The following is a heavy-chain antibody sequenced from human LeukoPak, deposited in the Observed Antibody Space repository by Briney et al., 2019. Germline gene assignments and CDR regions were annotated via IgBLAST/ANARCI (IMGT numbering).Heavy chain of an antibody. CDR3: AKTMGGGPFDY. D-gene: IGHD1-26*01. V-gene: IGHV3-30*02. Sequence: GGSLRLSCAASGFTFYNYGMHWVRQAPGKGLEWVAFKGRFTISRDNSKNTLYLQMNSLRAEDTAVYYCAKTMGGGPFDYWGQGTLVTVSS. J-gene: IGHJ4*02. CDR1: GFTFYNYG.